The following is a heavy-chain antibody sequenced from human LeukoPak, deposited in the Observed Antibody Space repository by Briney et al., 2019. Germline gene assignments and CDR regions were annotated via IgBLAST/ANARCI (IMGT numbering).Heavy chain of an antibody. CDR2: ISASGGNT. V-gene: IGHV3-23*01. D-gene: IGHD3-22*01. J-gene: IGHJ4*02. CDR1: GFTFSSYA. Sequence: GGSLRLSCAASGFTFSSYAMSWVRQAPGKGLEWVSAISASGGNTYYADSVKGGFTISRDSSENTLYLQMNSLRAEDTAVYYCAKVRYDSSGFQSPYFDYWGQGTLVTVSS. CDR3: AKVRYDSSGFQSPYFDY.